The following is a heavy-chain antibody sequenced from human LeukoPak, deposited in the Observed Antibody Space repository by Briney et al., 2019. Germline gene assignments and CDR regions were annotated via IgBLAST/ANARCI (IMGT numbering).Heavy chain of an antibody. CDR1: NYPITSDYY. D-gene: IGHD2-21*02. CDR2: IFHSGIA. Sequence: SETLSLTCAVSNYPITSDYYWVWIRQPPGQGLEWIGQIFHSGIAHYNPSLKSRVTMSVDTSRSQFSVNLNSVTAADTAVYFWGRAGFETAYNRFYYYMDVWGKGTTVTVSS. V-gene: IGHV4-38-2*01. J-gene: IGHJ6*03. CDR3: GRAGFETAYNRFYYYMDV.